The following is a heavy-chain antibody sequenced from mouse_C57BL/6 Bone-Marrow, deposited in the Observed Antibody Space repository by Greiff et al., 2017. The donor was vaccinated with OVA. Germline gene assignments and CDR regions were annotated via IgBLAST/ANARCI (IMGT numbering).Heavy chain of an antibody. CDR2: INPNNGGT. CDR1: GYTFTDYY. D-gene: IGHD2-4*01. Sequence: VQLQQSGPELVKPGASVKISCKASGYTFTDYYMNWVKQSHGKSIEWIGDINPNNGGTSYNQKFKGKATLTVDKSSSTAYMELRSLTSEDSAVYYCARPRYDYDEAWFAYWGQGTLVTVSA. J-gene: IGHJ3*01. V-gene: IGHV1-26*01. CDR3: ARPRYDYDEAWFAY.